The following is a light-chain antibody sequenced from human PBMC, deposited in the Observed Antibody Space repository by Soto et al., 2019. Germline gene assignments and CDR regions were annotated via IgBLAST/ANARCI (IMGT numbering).Light chain of an antibody. CDR3: QLYGDSGII. J-gene: IGKJ5*01. Sequence: EIMLTQSPGTLSFSPGDRATLSCRASQSISRNFIAWYQQKPGQAPRLLIYDASTRATGSPDRFSGSGSGTDFTLTINRLEPEDFAVYHCQLYGDSGIIFGGGTRLEIK. CDR1: QSISRNF. V-gene: IGKV3-20*01. CDR2: DAS.